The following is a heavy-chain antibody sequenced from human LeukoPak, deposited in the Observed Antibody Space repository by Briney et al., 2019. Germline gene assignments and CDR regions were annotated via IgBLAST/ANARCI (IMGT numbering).Heavy chain of an antibody. CDR1: GYTFTGYY. CDR2: INPNSGGT. D-gene: IGHD6-13*01. Sequence: ASVKVSCKASGYTFTGYYMHWVRQAPGQGLEWMGWINPNSGGTNYAQKFQGRATMTRDTSISTAYMELSRLRSDDTAVYYCHRGGIAAAGTLADYFDYWGQGTLVTVSS. CDR3: HRGGIAAAGTLADYFDY. J-gene: IGHJ4*02. V-gene: IGHV1-2*02.